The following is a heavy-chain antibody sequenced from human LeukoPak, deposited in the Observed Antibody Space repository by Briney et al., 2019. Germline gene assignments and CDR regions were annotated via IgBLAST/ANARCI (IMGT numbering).Heavy chain of an antibody. V-gene: IGHV3-30*02. CDR2: IWPDGSKK. J-gene: IGHJ4*02. Sequence: PGGPLRLSCAASGFTFSTYAMHWVRQAPGKGPEWVAFIWPDGSKKYYADSVKGRFAISRENSKSTVYLQMNDLRPEDTALYFCAKISSSAESNFDYWGQGTLLTVSS. CDR1: GFTFSTYA. D-gene: IGHD6-25*01. CDR3: AKISSSAESNFDY.